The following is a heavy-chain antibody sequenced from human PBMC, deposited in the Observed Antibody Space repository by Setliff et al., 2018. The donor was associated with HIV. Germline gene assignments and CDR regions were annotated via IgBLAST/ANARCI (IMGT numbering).Heavy chain of an antibody. D-gene: IGHD6-13*01. CDR3: ARSRAAGFDY. CDR1: GGYVSSKSYY. CDR2: IKQDGSEK. V-gene: IGHV3-7*01. Sequence: PSETLSLTCNVSGGYVSSKSYYWAWIRQPPGKGLEWVANIKQDGSEKHYADSVKGRFTISRDNAKNSLYLQMNSLRAEDTAVYYCARSRAAGFDYWGQGTLVTVSS. J-gene: IGHJ4*02.